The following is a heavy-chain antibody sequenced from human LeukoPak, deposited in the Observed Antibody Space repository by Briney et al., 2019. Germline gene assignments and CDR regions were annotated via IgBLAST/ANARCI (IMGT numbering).Heavy chain of an antibody. J-gene: IGHJ4*02. CDR1: GYAFSGNS. CDR3: ARDNMGSYEH. Sequence: GASGRVSCKASGYAFSGNSIHWVRQAPGQGLEWMGRIDPMSGDTYYAQKFQGRVTMTRDTSISTAYMELSRLRADDTAVYYCARDNMGSYEHWGQGTLVTVSA. V-gene: IGHV1-2*02. CDR2: IDPMSGDT. D-gene: IGHD3-10*01.